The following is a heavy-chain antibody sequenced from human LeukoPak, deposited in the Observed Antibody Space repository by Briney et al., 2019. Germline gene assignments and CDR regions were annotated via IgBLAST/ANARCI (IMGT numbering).Heavy chain of an antibody. J-gene: IGHJ3*02. V-gene: IGHV1-69*06. D-gene: IGHD4-17*01. CDR1: GGTFSSYA. CDR3: AFPLTVTTLGSAFDI. CDR2: IIPIFGTA. Sequence: GASVKVSCKASGGTFSSYAISWVRQAPGQGLEWMGGIIPIFGTANYAQKFQGRVTITADKSTSTAYMELSSLRSEDTAVYYCAFPLTVTTLGSAFDIWGQGTMVTVSS.